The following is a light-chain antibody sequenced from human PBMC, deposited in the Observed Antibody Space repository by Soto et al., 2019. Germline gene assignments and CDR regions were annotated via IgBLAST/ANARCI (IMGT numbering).Light chain of an antibody. Sequence: EIVLTQSPGTLSLSPGERATLSCRASQSVSSSYLAWYQQKPGQAPRLLIYGASSRATGIPDRFSGSGSGTDFTLTISRLEPEDFAEYYCQQYCSSPVTFGQGTKVEIK. J-gene: IGKJ1*01. V-gene: IGKV3-20*01. CDR2: GAS. CDR1: QSVSSSY. CDR3: QQYCSSPVT.